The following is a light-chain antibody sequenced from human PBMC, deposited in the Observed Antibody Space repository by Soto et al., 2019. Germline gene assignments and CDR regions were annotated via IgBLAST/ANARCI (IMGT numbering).Light chain of an antibody. CDR3: SSYTTSSSVV. CDR1: SNDIGGHDY. V-gene: IGLV2-14*03. Sequence: QSALTQPASVSGSPGQSIAISCTGTSNDIGGHDYVSWYQQHPGKATKVKIYDVNHRPSGVSDRFSGSKSGYTASLSISGLQAEDEADYYCSSYTTSSSVVFGGGT. CDR2: DVN. J-gene: IGLJ2*01.